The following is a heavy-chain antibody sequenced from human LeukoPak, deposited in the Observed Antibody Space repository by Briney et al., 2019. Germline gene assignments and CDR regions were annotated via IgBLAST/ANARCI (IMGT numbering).Heavy chain of an antibody. CDR2: IHYSGIT. Sequence: SETLSLTCTVSGGSISGHYWSWIRQPPGKGLEWIGYIHYSGITTYNPSLKSRVTISEDTSKNQFSLKLSSATAADTAVYYCARHINKRFDYWGQGTLVTVSS. D-gene: IGHD1/OR15-1a*01. J-gene: IGHJ4*02. CDR1: GGSISGHY. CDR3: ARHINKRFDY. V-gene: IGHV4-59*08.